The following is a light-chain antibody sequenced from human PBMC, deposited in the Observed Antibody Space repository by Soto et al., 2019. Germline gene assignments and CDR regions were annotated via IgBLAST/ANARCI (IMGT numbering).Light chain of an antibody. J-gene: IGLJ1*01. V-gene: IGLV2-8*01. CDR1: SSDIGGYNY. CDR3: SSYAGSSNV. Sequence: ALTQPPSVSGSPGQSLTISCTGTSSDIGGYNYVSWYQQHPGKAPKLMIYEVNKRPSGVPDRFSGSKSGNTASLTVSGLQAEDEADYYCSSYAGSSNVFGTGTKVTVL. CDR2: EVN.